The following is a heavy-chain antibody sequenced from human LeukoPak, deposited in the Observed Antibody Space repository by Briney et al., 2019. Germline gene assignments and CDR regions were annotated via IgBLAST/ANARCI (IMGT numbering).Heavy chain of an antibody. CDR3: AKATGYSAGSVDY. CDR2: ISWNSGSI. Sequence: QRLSCAASGFTFDDYAMHWVRQGPGKGLGWVSGISWNSGSIGYADAVKGRFTISRDNAKNALYLEMNSLRAEDMAFYYCAKATGYSAGSVDYWGQGTLVTVSS. V-gene: IGHV3-9*03. CDR1: GFTFDDYA. J-gene: IGHJ4*02. D-gene: IGHD5-18*01.